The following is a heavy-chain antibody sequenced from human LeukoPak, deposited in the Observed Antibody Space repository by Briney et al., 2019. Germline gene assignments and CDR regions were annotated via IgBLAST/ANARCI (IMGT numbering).Heavy chain of an antibody. CDR2: IRSKTSSYAT. CDR1: GFTFSGST. D-gene: IGHD2-15*01. CDR3: TVNYCSGGSCYML. J-gene: IGHJ4*02. V-gene: IGHV3-73*01. Sequence: GGSLRLSCAASGFTFSGSTMHWVRQASGKGLEWVGRIRSKTSSYATAYTASVKGRFTISRGDSKNTAYLQMNSLKTEDTAVYYCTVNYCSGGSCYMLWGQGTLVTVSS.